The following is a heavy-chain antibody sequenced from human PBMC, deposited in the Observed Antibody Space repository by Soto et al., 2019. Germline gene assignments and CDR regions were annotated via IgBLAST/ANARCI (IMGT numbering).Heavy chain of an antibody. CDR1: AFTFRSYT. J-gene: IGHJ4*02. D-gene: IGHD4-4*01. Sequence: QVQLVESGGGVVQPGRSLRLSCAASAFTFRSYTMHWVRQAPGKGLEWVATISYDGSETNYADSVRGRFTISRDNSKSTLFLQMDSLRPEDTAVYSCARDRDSSYFPPPYYFDSWGQGTLVTVSS. CDR2: ISYDGSET. V-gene: IGHV3-30*04. CDR3: ARDRDSSYFPPPYYFDS.